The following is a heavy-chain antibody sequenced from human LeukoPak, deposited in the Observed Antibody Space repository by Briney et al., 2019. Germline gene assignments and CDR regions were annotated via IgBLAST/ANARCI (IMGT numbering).Heavy chain of an antibody. CDR2: IYYSGST. CDR3: ARSFPFSGYFNY. V-gene: IGHV4-39*07. Sequence: PSETLSLTCTVSGGSISSSSYYWGWIRQPPGKGLEWIGSIYYSGSTYYNPSLKSRVTISVDTSKNQFSLKLSSVTAADTAVYYCARSFPFSGYFNYWGQGTLVTVSS. J-gene: IGHJ4*02. D-gene: IGHD3-22*01. CDR1: GGSISSSSYY.